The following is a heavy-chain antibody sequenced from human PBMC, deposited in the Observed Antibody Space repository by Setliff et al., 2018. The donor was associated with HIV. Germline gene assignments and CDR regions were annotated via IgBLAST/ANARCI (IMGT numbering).Heavy chain of an antibody. J-gene: IGHJ6*02. CDR3: ARVEAKVRGATYGMDV. Sequence: SETLSLTCTVSGGSISSGSYYWSWIRQPAGKGLEWIGHIYTSGSTNYNPSLKSRVTISVDTSKNQFSLNLNSVTAADTAVYYCARVEAKVRGATYGMDVWGQGTTVTV. CDR2: IYTSGST. V-gene: IGHV4-61*09. D-gene: IGHD3-10*01. CDR1: GGSISSGSYY.